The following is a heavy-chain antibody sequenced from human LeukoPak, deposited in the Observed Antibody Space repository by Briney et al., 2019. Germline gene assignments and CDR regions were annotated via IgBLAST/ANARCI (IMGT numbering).Heavy chain of an antibody. CDR1: AFIFSGHW. Sequence: GGSLRLSCEGSAFIFSGHWMNWVRQAPGKGLEWVSVIYSGGSTYYADSVKGRFTISRDNSKNTLYLQMNSLRAEDTAVYYCARDIIRHAGAFDIWGQGTMVTVSS. J-gene: IGHJ3*02. CDR2: IYSGGST. CDR3: ARDIIRHAGAFDI. V-gene: IGHV3-53*01. D-gene: IGHD2-2*01.